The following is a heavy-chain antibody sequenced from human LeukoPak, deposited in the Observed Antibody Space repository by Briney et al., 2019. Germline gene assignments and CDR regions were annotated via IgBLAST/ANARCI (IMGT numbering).Heavy chain of an antibody. J-gene: IGHJ5*02. CDR3: ASPSGTVTTSWFDP. D-gene: IGHD4-17*01. Sequence: SETLSLTCAVYGGSFSGYYWSWIRQTPGKGLEWIGEINHSGSTNYNPSLKSRVTISVDTSKNQFSLKLSSVTAADTAVYYCASPSGTVTTSWFDPWGQGTLVTVSS. V-gene: IGHV4-34*01. CDR1: GGSFSGYY. CDR2: INHSGST.